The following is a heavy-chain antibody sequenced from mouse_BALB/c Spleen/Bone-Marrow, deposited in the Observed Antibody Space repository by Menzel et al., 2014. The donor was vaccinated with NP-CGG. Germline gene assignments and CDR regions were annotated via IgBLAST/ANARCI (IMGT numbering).Heavy chain of an antibody. CDR2: IDPANDNT. CDR1: GFTITDTY. V-gene: IGHV14-3*02. Sequence: VQLQQSGAELVKPGASVKLSCTASGFTITDTYIHWVKQRPEQGLEWIGRIDPANDNTKYDPKFQGKATITADTSSSTAYLQLSSLTSEDTAVYYCASYVYGYYFDYWGQGTTLTISS. D-gene: IGHD2-2*01. J-gene: IGHJ2*01. CDR3: ASYVYGYYFDY.